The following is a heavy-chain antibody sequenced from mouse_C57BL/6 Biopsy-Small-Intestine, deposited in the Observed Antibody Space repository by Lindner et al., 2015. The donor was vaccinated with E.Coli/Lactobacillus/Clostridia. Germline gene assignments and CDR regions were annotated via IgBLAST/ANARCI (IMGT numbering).Heavy chain of an antibody. D-gene: IGHD1-1*01. CDR2: INPSNGGI. Sequence: VQLQESGTELVKPGASVKLSCMASGYTFTSYWMHWVKQRPGQGLEWIGNINPSNGGINYNEKFKSKATLTVDKSSSTAYMQLSSLTSEDSAVYYCARHYYDSSGWYFDVWGTGTTVTVSS. J-gene: IGHJ1*03. CDR1: GYTFTSYW. CDR3: ARHYYDSSGWYFDV. V-gene: IGHV1-53*01.